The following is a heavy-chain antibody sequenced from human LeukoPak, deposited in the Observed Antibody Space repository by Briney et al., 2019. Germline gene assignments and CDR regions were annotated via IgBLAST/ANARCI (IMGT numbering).Heavy chain of an antibody. CDR1: GGSISGYY. CDR2: ITYSGST. J-gene: IGHJ4*02. CDR3: ARHGSSYSFDC. V-gene: IGHV4-59*08. Sequence: PSETLSLTCTVSGGSISGYYWSWIRQPPGKGLGWIDYITYSGSTNYNPSLKSRVTMSVDTSKNQFSLRLSSVTAADTAVYYCARHGSSYSFDCWGQGTLVTVSS. D-gene: IGHD6-13*01.